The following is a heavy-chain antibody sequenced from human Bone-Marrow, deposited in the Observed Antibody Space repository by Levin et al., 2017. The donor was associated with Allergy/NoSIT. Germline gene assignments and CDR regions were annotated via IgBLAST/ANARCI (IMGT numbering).Heavy chain of an antibody. CDR3: ARRYCSSTSCYYYYYYGMDV. D-gene: IGHD2-2*01. J-gene: IGHJ6*02. V-gene: IGHV1-8*01. CDR2: MNPNSGNT. CDR1: GYTFTSYD. Sequence: GESLKISCKASGYTFTSYDINWVRQATGQGLEWMGWMNPNSGNTGYAQKFQGRVTMTRNTSISTAYMELSSLRSEDTAVYYCARRYCSSTSCYYYYYYGMDVWGQGTTVTVSS.